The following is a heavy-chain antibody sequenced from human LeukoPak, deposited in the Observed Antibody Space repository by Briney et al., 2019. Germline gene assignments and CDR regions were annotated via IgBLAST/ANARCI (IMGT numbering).Heavy chain of an antibody. V-gene: IGHV1-46*01. CDR2: INPSGGST. CDR3: ARESGPAPGTHFFDS. J-gene: IGHJ4*02. D-gene: IGHD6-13*01. CDR1: GYPFTSYY. Sequence: GASVKVSCKASGYPFTSYYLHWVRQAPGQGLEWMGIINPSGGSTSSARKFQGRVTMTWDTSTTTVYMELSSLRSEDTAVYYCARESGPAPGTHFFDSWGQGSLVTVSS.